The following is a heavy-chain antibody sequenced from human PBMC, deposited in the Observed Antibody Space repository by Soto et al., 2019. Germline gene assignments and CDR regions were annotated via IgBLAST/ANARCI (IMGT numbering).Heavy chain of an antibody. CDR3: AREEINAYFFEP. CDR1: GGYISSGGNY. Sequence: PSETLSLTCSVSGGYISSGGNYWSWIRQHPGKGLEWIGFIYYTGHTKYNAALKSRASISGDMSENQFSLTLTSVTAADTAVYYCAREEINAYFFEPWGPGRLVT. V-gene: IGHV4-31*03. D-gene: IGHD2-8*01. J-gene: IGHJ4*02. CDR2: IYYTGHT.